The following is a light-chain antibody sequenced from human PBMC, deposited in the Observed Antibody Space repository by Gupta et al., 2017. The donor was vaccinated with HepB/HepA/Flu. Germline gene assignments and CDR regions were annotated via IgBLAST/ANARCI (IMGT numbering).Light chain of an antibody. CDR3: AAWDDSLSGPV. CDR2: RNN. CDR1: STNIGSNY. Sequence: QSLLTQPPSASGTPGPRVTISCSGSSTNIGSNYVYWYQQLPGTAPKLIIYRNNQRPSGVPDRFSGSKSGTSASLAISGLRSEDEADYYCAAWDDSLSGPVFGGGTELTVL. J-gene: IGLJ2*01. V-gene: IGLV1-47*01.